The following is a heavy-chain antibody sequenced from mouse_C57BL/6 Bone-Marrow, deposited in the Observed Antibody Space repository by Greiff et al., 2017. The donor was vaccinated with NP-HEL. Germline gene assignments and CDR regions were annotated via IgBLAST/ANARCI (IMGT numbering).Heavy chain of an antibody. V-gene: IGHV10-1*01. D-gene: IGHD1-1*01. CDR3: VRRITTGAMDY. Sequence: EVQLVESGGGLVQPKGSLKLSCAASGFSFNTYAMNWVRQAPGKGLEWVARIRSKSNNYATYYADSVKDRFTISRDDSESMLYLQMNNLKTEDTAMYYCVRRITTGAMDYWGQGTSVTVSS. J-gene: IGHJ4*01. CDR1: GFSFNTYA. CDR2: IRSKSNNYAT.